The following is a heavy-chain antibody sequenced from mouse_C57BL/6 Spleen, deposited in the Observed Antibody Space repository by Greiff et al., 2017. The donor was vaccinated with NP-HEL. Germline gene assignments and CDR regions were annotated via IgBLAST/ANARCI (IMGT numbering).Heavy chain of an antibody. V-gene: IGHV1-72*01. Sequence: VKLQQPGAELVKPGASVKLSCKASGYTFTSYWMHWVKQRPGRGLEWIGRIDPNSGGTKYNEKFKSKATLTVDKPSSPAYMQLSSLTSEDSAVYYCAREGDTWYFDVWGTGTTVTVSS. J-gene: IGHJ1*03. CDR3: AREGDTWYFDV. CDR1: GYTFTSYW. CDR2: IDPNSGGT.